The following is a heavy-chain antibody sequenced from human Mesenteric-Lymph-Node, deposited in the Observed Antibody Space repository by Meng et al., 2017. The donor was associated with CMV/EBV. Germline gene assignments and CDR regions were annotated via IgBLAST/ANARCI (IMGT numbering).Heavy chain of an antibody. CDR3: AREQLVGDSFDY. CDR2: ISSSGSTI. Sequence: GESLKISCAASGFTFSSYEINWVRQAPGKGLEWVSYISSSGSTIYYADSVKGRFTISRDNAKNSLYLQMNSLRAKDTAVYYCAREQLVGDSFDYWGQGTLVTVSS. D-gene: IGHD6-6*01. V-gene: IGHV3-48*03. J-gene: IGHJ4*02. CDR1: GFTFSSYE.